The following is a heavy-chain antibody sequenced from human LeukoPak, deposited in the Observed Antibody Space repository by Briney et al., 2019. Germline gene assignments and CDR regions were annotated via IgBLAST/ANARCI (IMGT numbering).Heavy chain of an antibody. Sequence: GASVKVSCKASGYTFTSYGISWVRQAPGQGLEWMGWINPNSGGTNYAQKFQGRVTMTRDTSISTAYMELSRLRSDDTAVYYCARDTFIVFLLRPGYFDYWGQGTLVTVSS. CDR3: ARDTFIVFLLRPGYFDY. CDR1: GYTFTSYG. V-gene: IGHV1-2*02. D-gene: IGHD5/OR15-5a*01. CDR2: INPNSGGT. J-gene: IGHJ4*02.